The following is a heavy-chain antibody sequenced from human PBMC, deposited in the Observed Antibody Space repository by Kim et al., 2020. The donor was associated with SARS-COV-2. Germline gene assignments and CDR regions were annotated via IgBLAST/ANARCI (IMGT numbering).Heavy chain of an antibody. CDR3: ARGDRSSIPTAAYYFDY. J-gene: IGHJ4*02. Sequence: SETLSLTCAVYGGSFSGYYWSWIRQPPGKGLEWIGEINHSGSTNYNPSLKSRVTISVDTSKNQFSLKLSSVTAADTAVYYCARGDRSSIPTAAYYFDYWGQGTLVTVSS. CDR2: INHSGST. CDR1: GGSFSGYY. D-gene: IGHD2-2*01. V-gene: IGHV4-34*01.